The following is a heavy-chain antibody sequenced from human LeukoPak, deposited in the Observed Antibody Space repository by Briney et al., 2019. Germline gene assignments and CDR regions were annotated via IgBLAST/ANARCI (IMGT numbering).Heavy chain of an antibody. CDR1: GFTFSSYA. D-gene: IGHD6-13*01. Sequence: GGSLRLSCAASGFTFSSYAMHWVRQAPGKGLEWVAVISYDGSNKYYADSVKGRFTISRDNSKNRLYLQMNSLGAEDTAVYYCASTIGSAGTQYWGQGTLVTVSS. V-gene: IGHV3-30*04. CDR3: ASTIGSAGTQY. J-gene: IGHJ4*02. CDR2: ISYDGSNK.